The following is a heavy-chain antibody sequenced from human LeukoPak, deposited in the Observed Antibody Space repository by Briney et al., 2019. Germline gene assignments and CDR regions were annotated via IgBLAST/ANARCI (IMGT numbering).Heavy chain of an antibody. CDR2: ISSSASTI. D-gene: IGHD1-7*01. J-gene: IGHJ4*02. CDR3: AREARITGTPIDY. CDR1: GFTFSSYE. Sequence: PGGSLRLSCAASGFTFSSYEMNWVRQAPGKGLEWVSYISSSASTILYADSEKGRFTISRDNAKNSLYLQMNSLGAEDTAVYYCAREARITGTPIDYWGQGTLVTVSS. V-gene: IGHV3-48*03.